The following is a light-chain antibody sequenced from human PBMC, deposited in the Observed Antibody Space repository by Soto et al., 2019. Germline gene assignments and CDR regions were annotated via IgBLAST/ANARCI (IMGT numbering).Light chain of an antibody. CDR3: SSFTSSVTYV. V-gene: IGLV2-14*01. J-gene: IGLJ1*01. CDR1: SSDVGGHNS. Sequence: QSALTQPASVSGSPGQSITISCTGTSSDVGGHNSVSWYRQDPGKAPKLMIYDVSNRPSGVSDRFSGSKSGNTASQTISGLQIEDEADYYCSSFTSSVTYVFGTGTKVTVL. CDR2: DVS.